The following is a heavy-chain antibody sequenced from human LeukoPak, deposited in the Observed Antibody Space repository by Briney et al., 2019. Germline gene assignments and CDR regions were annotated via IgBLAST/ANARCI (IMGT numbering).Heavy chain of an antibody. CDR2: IYHSGST. J-gene: IGHJ4*02. CDR1: GGSISSSNW. D-gene: IGHD4-17*01. CDR3: ARLRGAMTPVTSDFDY. V-gene: IGHV4-4*02. Sequence: PSETLSLACAVSGGSISSSNWWSWVRQPPGKGLEWIGEIYHSGSTNYNPSLKSRVTISVDTSKNQFSLNLSSVTAADTAVYYCARLRGAMTPVTSDFDYWGQGTLVTVSS.